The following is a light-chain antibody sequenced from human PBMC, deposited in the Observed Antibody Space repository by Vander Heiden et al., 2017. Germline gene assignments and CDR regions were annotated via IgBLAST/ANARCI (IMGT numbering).Light chain of an antibody. J-gene: IGLJ1*01. CDR2: KDS. V-gene: IGLV3-25*03. CDR1: ALPKQY. Sequence: SYELPQPPSVSVSPGQTARLTCSGDALPKQYAYWYQQRPGQAPVLVIYKDSERPSGIPERFSGSNSGTRVTLTISGVQAEDEADYYCQSADSRGTYYVFGTGTKVTVL. CDR3: QSADSRGTYYV.